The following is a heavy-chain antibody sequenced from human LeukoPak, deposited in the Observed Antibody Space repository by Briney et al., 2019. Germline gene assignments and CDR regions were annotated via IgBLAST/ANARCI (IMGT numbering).Heavy chain of an antibody. CDR3: ARHGYGSGSFNWFDP. CDR1: GGSISSYY. V-gene: IGHV4-59*08. CDR2: IYYSGST. J-gene: IGHJ5*02. Sequence: PSETLSLTCTVSGGSISSYYWSWIRQSPGKGLEWIGYIYYSGSTNYNPSLKSRVTISVDTSKNQFSLKLSSVTAADTAVYYCARHGYGSGSFNWFDPWGQGTLVTVSS. D-gene: IGHD3-10*01.